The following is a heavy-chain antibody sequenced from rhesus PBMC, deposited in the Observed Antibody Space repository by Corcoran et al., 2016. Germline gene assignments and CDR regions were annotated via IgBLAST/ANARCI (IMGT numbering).Heavy chain of an antibody. D-gene: IGHD4-23*01. CDR1: GFTFSSYD. V-gene: IGHV3S4*01. J-gene: IGHJ6*01. CDR2: ISNTGKNI. Sequence: EVQLVESGGGLVQPGGSLRLSCAASGFTFSSYDMNWVRQALGKGLEWVSSISNTGKNIYYAESVQGRFTISRDNAKNSLSLQMNSLKTEDTAVYYCTSEYSNYPYGLDSWGQGVVVTVSS. CDR3: TSEYSNYPYGLDS.